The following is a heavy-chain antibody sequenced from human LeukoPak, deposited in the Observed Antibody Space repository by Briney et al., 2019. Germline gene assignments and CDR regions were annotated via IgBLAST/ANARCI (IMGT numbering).Heavy chain of an antibody. CDR3: ARDPDWNYVRAFDF. V-gene: IGHV3-7*01. D-gene: IGHD1-7*01. Sequence: PGGSLRLSCAASGFTFSSYWMSWVRQAPGKGLEWVANIKQDGSEKYYVDSVKGRFTISRDNAKNSLYLQMNSLRDEDTAVYYCARDPDWNYVRAFDFWGQGTMVIVSS. CDR2: IKQDGSEK. J-gene: IGHJ3*01. CDR1: GFTFSSYW.